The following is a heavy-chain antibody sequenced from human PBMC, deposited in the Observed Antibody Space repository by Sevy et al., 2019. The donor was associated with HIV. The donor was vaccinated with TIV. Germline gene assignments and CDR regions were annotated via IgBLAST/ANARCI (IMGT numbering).Heavy chain of an antibody. J-gene: IGHJ4*02. CDR2: TRNKADSYTT. CDR3: ATHAGIAAAGRVFDY. V-gene: IGHV3-72*01. CDR1: GFTFSDHY. Sequence: GGSLRLSCAASGFTFSDHYMEWVRQAPGKGLEWVGRTRNKADSYTTEYAASVKGRFTISRDDSKNSLYLQMNSLKTEDTAVYYCATHAGIAAAGRVFDYWGLGTLVTVSS. D-gene: IGHD6-13*01.